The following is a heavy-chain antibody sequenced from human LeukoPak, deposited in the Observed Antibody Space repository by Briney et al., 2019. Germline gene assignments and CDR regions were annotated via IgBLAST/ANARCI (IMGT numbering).Heavy chain of an antibody. CDR1: GGSISGYY. J-gene: IGHJ1*01. D-gene: IGHD1-14*01. Sequence: KPSETLSLTCTVSGGSISGYYWSWIRQPPGKGLEWIGYIYYSGSTNYNPSLKSRVTISVDTSKNQFSLKLSSVTAADTAVYYCAREEFTHRNFQHWGQGTLVTVSS. CDR3: AREEFTHRNFQH. V-gene: IGHV4-59*01. CDR2: IYYSGST.